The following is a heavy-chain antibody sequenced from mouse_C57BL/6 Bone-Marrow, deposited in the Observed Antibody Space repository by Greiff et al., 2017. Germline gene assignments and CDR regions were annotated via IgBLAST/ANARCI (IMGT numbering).Heavy chain of an antibody. J-gene: IGHJ1*03. Sequence: QVQLQQPGAELVKPGASVKLSCKASGYTFTSYWMHWVKQRPGQGLEWIGMIYPNSGSTNYNEKFKSKATLTVDKSSSTAYMQLSSLTSEDSAVYYCARAYYSNYWYFDVWGTGTTVTVSS. CDR2: IYPNSGST. CDR3: ARAYYSNYWYFDV. D-gene: IGHD2-5*01. V-gene: IGHV1-64*01. CDR1: GYTFTSYW.